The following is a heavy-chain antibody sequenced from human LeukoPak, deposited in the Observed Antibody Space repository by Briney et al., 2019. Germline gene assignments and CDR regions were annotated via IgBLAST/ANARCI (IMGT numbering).Heavy chain of an antibody. V-gene: IGHV3-74*01. CDR1: GFTFSSYW. Sequence: GGSLRLSCVGSGFTFSSYWMHCVRQAPGKGLVWLSRINGDGSDIRYADSVKGRFTISRDNAKNTLYLQLNSLRAEDTAVYYCTRDLRGDDLWGQGTLVTVSS. D-gene: IGHD2-21*01. CDR2: INGDGSDI. CDR3: TRDLRGDDL. J-gene: IGHJ5*02.